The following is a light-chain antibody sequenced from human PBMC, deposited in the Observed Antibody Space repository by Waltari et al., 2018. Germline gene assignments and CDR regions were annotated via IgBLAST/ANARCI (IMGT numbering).Light chain of an antibody. V-gene: IGLV1-40*01. CDR2: GST. Sequence: QSVLTQPPSVSGAPGQRVTISCTGSGSNIGAGYDVHWYQQLPRAAPKLLIYGSTSRTLGVPDRFFGSTSGTSASLAITVLQAEDEADYYCQSYDTSLRVVFGGGTKLTVL. CDR1: GSNIGAGYD. J-gene: IGLJ2*01. CDR3: QSYDTSLRVV.